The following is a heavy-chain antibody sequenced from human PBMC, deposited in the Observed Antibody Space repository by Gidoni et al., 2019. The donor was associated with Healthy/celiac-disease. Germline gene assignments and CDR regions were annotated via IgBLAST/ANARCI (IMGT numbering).Heavy chain of an antibody. CDR2: IYYSGST. CDR1: GGSISSSSYY. D-gene: IGHD1-26*01. J-gene: IGHJ6*02. Sequence: QLQLQESGPGLVKPSETLSLTCTVSGGSISSSSYYWGWIRQPPGKGLEWIGSIYYSGSTYYNPSLKSRVTISVDTSKNQFSLKLSSVTAADTAVYYCARHGGWDESPELDVWGQGTTVTVSS. V-gene: IGHV4-39*01. CDR3: ARHGGWDESPELDV.